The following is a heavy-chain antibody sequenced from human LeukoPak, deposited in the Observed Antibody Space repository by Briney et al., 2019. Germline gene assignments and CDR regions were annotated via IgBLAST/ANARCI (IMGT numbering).Heavy chain of an antibody. D-gene: IGHD6-6*01. Sequence: SETLSLTCTVSGGSISSSSYYWGWIRQPPGKGLEWIGSIYYSGSTYYNPSLKSRVTISVDTSKNQFSLKLSSVTAADTAVYYCARHSSIAARLAFDPWGQGTLVTVSS. CDR1: GGSISSSSYY. CDR3: ARHSSIAARLAFDP. V-gene: IGHV4-39*01. J-gene: IGHJ5*02. CDR2: IYYSGST.